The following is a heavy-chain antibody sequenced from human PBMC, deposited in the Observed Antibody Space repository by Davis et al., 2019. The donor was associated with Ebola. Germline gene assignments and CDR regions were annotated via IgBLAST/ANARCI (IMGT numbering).Heavy chain of an antibody. CDR3: VKAAYSYGPVDY. CDR2: VSNYGGST. D-gene: IGHD5-18*01. Sequence: PGGSLRLSCSASGFTFSSFAMYWVRQAPGKGLEYVSDVSNYGGSTDYAEPVRGRFTISRDNSKNTRYLQIGSLRAEDTAVYYCVKAAYSYGPVDYWGQGTLVTVSS. V-gene: IGHV3-64D*06. CDR1: GFTFSSFA. J-gene: IGHJ4*02.